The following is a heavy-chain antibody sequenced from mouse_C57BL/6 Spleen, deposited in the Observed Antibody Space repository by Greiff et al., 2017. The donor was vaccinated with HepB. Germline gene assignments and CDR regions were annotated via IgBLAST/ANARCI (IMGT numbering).Heavy chain of an antibody. CDR2: IDPETGGT. J-gene: IGHJ3*01. V-gene: IGHV1-15*01. D-gene: IGHD2-4*01. Sequence: VQLQQSGAELVRPGASVTLSCKASGYTFTDYEMHWVKQTPVHGLEWIGAIDPETGGTAYNQKFKGKAILTADKSSSTAYMELRSLTSEDSAVYNRKSLIILRGWYAYWGQGTLVTVSA. CDR3: KSLIILRGWYAY. CDR1: GYTFTDYE.